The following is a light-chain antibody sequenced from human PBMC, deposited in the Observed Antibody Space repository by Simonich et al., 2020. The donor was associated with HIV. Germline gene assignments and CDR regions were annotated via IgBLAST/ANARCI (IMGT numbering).Light chain of an antibody. CDR3: QQYNDWPLT. Sequence: EIVMTQSPATLSVSPGETATLSCRASQSVSSNLAWDQQKPGQAPRLLIYGASTRATGIPARLSGSGSGTEFTLAISSLQSEDFAVYYCQQYNDWPLTFGGGTKVDIK. CDR2: GAS. V-gene: IGKV3-15*01. CDR1: QSVSSN. J-gene: IGKJ4*01.